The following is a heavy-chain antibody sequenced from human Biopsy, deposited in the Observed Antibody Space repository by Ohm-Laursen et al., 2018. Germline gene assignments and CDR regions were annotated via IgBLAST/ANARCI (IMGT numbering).Heavy chain of an antibody. CDR2: IYNTGDT. Sequence: SQTLSLTRTVSGGSITSYSWSWIRQPPGKGLEPIGYIYNTGDTTYNPSLQSRVTISLDTSNTQLSLRLGSVTAADAAVYYCARRSAANWYFNLWGRGTLVTVSS. J-gene: IGHJ2*01. CDR3: ARRSAANWYFNL. V-gene: IGHV4-59*08. CDR1: GGSITSYS. D-gene: IGHD6-25*01.